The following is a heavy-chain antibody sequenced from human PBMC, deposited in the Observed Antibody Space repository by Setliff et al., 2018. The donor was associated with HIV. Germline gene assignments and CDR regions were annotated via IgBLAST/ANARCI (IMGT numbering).Heavy chain of an antibody. D-gene: IGHD3-9*01. CDR1: GASVTSDSYY. V-gene: IGHV4-31*02. CDR3: AREKGRYFDWSHTRDAFDI. Sequence: SETLSLTCTVSGASVTSDSYYWGWIRQAPGKGLEWIGYIHYSGNAYYNPSLKSRLTISVDTSKNQFSLNLSSVTAADTAVYYCAREKGRYFDWSHTRDAFDIWGQGTMVTVS. J-gene: IGHJ3*02. CDR2: IHYSGNA.